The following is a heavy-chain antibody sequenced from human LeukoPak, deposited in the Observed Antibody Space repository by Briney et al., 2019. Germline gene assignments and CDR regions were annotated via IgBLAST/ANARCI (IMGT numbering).Heavy chain of an antibody. V-gene: IGHV4-39*07. D-gene: IGHD3-16*02. CDR2: MYYSGST. Sequence: PSETLSLTCTVSGGSISSSSYYWGWIRQPPGKGLEWIGSMYYSGSTYYHRCLKSRFTISVETSKNQFSRKLSSVTAADTAVYYCARGFHDYVWGSYRSVHFDYWGQGTLVTVSS. CDR1: GGSISSSSYY. J-gene: IGHJ4*02. CDR3: ARGFHDYVWGSYRSVHFDY.